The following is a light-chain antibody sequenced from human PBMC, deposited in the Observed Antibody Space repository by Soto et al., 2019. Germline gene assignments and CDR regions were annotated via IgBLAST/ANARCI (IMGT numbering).Light chain of an antibody. CDR1: QSVSSSY. Sequence: EIVLTRSPGSLSLSPGGRATLSCRASQSVSSSYLAWYRQKPGQAPRLLIYGASSRATGIPDRFSGSGTGTDFTLTISRLEPEVFAVYECQQYGSSLITFGQGTRLEIK. J-gene: IGKJ5*01. CDR3: QQYGSSLIT. CDR2: GAS. V-gene: IGKV3-20*01.